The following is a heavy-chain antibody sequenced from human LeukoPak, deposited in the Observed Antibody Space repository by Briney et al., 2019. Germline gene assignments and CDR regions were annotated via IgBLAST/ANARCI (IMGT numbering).Heavy chain of an antibody. D-gene: IGHD6-13*01. CDR2: INPNSGGT. V-gene: IGHV1-2*04. CDR3: ARGLSRAAAGPYAGVGY. CDR1: GYTFTGYY. Sequence: GASVKVSCKASGYTFTGYYMHWVRQAPGQGLEWMGWINPNSGGTNYAQKFQGWVTMTRDTSISTAYMELSRLRSDDTAVYYCARGLSRAAAGPYAGVGYWGQGTLVTVSS. J-gene: IGHJ4*02.